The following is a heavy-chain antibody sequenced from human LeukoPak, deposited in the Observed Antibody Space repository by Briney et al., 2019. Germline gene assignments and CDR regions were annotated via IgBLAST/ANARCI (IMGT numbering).Heavy chain of an antibody. J-gene: IGHJ4*02. Sequence: SETLSLTCTVSGGSISSSSYYWGWIRQPPGKGLEWIGSIYYSGSTYYNPSLKSRVTISVDTSKNQFSLKLSSVTAADTAVYYCARGRIQLWCWGQGTLVTVSS. CDR2: IYYSGST. V-gene: IGHV4-39*01. CDR3: ARGRIQLWC. CDR1: GGSISSSSYY. D-gene: IGHD5-18*01.